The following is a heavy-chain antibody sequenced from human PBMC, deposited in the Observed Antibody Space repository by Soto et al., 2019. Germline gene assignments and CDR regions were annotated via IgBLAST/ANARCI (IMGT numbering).Heavy chain of an antibody. CDR1: GGTFSSYT. CDR2: IIPILGIA. D-gene: IGHD2-15*01. J-gene: IGHJ5*02. CDR3: ASELGYCSGGSCYWWFDP. V-gene: IGHV1-69*02. Sequence: GASVKVSCKASGGTFSSYTISWVRQAPGQGLEWMGRIIPILGIANYAQKFQGRVTITADKSTSTAYMELSSLRSEDTAVYYCASELGYCSGGSCYWWFDPWGQGTLVTVSS.